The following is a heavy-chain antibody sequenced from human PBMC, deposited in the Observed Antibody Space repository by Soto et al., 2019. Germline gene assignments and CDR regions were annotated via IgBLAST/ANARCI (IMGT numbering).Heavy chain of an antibody. CDR3: ARWEYSSSGRIFDY. J-gene: IGHJ4*02. V-gene: IGHV3-48*02. CDR2: ISSSSSTI. Sequence: GGSLRLSCAASGFTFSSYSMNWVRQAPGKGLEWVSYISSSSSTIYYADSVKGRFTISRDNAKNSLYLQMNSLRDEDTAVYYCARWEYSSSGRIFDYWGQGTLVTVSS. D-gene: IGHD6-6*01. CDR1: GFTFSSYS.